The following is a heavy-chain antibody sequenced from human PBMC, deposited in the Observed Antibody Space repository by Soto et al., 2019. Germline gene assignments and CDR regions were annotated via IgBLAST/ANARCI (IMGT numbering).Heavy chain of an antibody. V-gene: IGHV1-69*13. Sequence: SVKVSCKASGGTFSSYAISWVRQAPGQGLEWMGGIIPIFGTANYAQKFQGRVTITADESTSTAYMELSSLRPEDTAVYYCASQGYCSGGSCYVDSDYWGQGTLVTVSS. CDR3: ASQGYCSGGSCYVDSDY. D-gene: IGHD2-15*01. J-gene: IGHJ4*02. CDR2: IIPIFGTA. CDR1: GGTFSSYA.